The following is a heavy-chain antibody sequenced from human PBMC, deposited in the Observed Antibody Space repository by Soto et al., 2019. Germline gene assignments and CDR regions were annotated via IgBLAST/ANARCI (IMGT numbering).Heavy chain of an antibody. CDR1: GFTLSIYS. D-gene: IGHD1-1*01. J-gene: IGHJ4*01. V-gene: IGHV3-21*01. CDR2: IDFRRGST. CDR3: ASQEVEPSPYYFGF. Sequence: PGGSPRLSCAASGFTLSIYSMSWVLQAPGKGLEWVSSIDFRRGSTYYEDSVKGRFTISRDNTKNSVFLQLNSLRAEGTAVYYCASQEVEPSPYYFGFWGHGPLVTFSS.